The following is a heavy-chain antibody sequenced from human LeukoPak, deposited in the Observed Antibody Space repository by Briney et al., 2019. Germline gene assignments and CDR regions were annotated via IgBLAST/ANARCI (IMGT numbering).Heavy chain of an antibody. CDR1: GGSISGYY. V-gene: IGHV4-59*01. CDR3: AREGMSVAAFDY. D-gene: IGHD6-19*01. Sequence: SETLSLTYTVSGGSISGYYLNWIRQPPGKGLEWIGYIHYSGSTNYNPSLKSRVSISVDTSKNQFSLRLSSVTAADTAVYYCAREGMSVAAFDYWGQGALVTVSS. J-gene: IGHJ4*02. CDR2: IHYSGST.